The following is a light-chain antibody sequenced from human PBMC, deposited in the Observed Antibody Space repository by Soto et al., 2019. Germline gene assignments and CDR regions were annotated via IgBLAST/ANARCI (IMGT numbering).Light chain of an antibody. Sequence: EIVLTQSPGTLSLSPGERATLSCRASQSVGGSYVGWYQQQPGQPPRLLYYAASSRASSIDGWFSGSAGGADFPLTISRLEAEYVAVYYRQLVGGSRTFGQGTKVDIK. J-gene: IGKJ1*01. CDR1: QSVGGSY. CDR3: QLVGGSRT. V-gene: IGKV3-20*01. CDR2: AAS.